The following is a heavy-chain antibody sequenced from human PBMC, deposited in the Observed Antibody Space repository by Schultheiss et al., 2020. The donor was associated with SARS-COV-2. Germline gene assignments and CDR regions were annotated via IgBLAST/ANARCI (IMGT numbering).Heavy chain of an antibody. Sequence: ASVKVSCRASGYTFNNYHIIWVRQAPGQGLEWMGWISGDNGHTKHGQKPQDRVTLTTDTSTSTAYLELRSLRSDDTAVYYCARDHTMIVVTSAFDIWGQGTMVTVSS. CDR1: GYTFNNYH. CDR2: ISGDNGHT. CDR3: ARDHTMIVVTSAFDI. V-gene: IGHV1-18*01. D-gene: IGHD3-22*01. J-gene: IGHJ3*02.